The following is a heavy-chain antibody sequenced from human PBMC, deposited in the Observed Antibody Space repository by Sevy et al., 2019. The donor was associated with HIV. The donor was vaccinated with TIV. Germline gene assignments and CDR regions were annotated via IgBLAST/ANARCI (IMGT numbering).Heavy chain of an antibody. J-gene: IGHJ6*02. CDR3: ARISPYVYYGMDV. CDR2: FYYSGSN. CDR1: GDSISGYY. V-gene: IGHV4-59*01. D-gene: IGHD3-16*01. Sequence: SETLSLTCTVSGDSISGYYWSWIRQPPGKGLEWIGYFYYSGSNNYNPSLKGQVSISVDKSKNQVSLKLSTVTAADTAVYFCARISPYVYYGMDVWGQGTPVTVSS.